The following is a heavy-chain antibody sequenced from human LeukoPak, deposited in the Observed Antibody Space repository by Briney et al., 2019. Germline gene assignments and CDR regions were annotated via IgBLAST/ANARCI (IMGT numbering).Heavy chain of an antibody. CDR1: GGTFSSYA. V-gene: IGHV1-69*13. J-gene: IGHJ6*04. Sequence: SVKVSCKASGGTFSSYAISWVRQAPGQGLEWMGGIIPIFGTANYAEKFQGRVTIPADESTNTAYMELHSLRSEDTAVYYCARLGGITMVRGVIRDYYYYYGIAVWGKETTLTVPS. CDR2: IIPIFGTA. D-gene: IGHD3-10*01. CDR3: ARLGGITMVRGVIRDYYYYYGIAV.